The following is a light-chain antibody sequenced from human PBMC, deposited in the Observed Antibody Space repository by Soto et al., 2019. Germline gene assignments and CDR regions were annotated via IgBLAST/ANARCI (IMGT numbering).Light chain of an antibody. CDR3: QQYGSSPRT. CDR2: GAS. CDR1: QSVSSSY. V-gene: IGKV3-20*01. J-gene: IGKJ1*01. Sequence: EIVLTQSPGTLSLSPGERATLSCRASQSVSSSYLAWYQQKPGQAPRLLIYGASSRATGIPDRFSGSGSGTEFSLTIRRLEPEDFAVYYCQQYGSSPRTCGQGTKVEIK.